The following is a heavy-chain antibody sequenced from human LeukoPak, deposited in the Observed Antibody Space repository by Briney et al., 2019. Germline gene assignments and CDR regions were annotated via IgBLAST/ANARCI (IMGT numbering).Heavy chain of an antibody. CDR2: ISTISRYI. J-gene: IGHJ4*02. CDR3: ARESDFWSGYPYTSFDY. Sequence: GSLRLSCAASGFTFSSYTMNWVPQAPGKGLEWVSSISTISRYIYYADSVKGRFTISRDNAKNSLYLQMNSLRDEDTAVYYCARESDFWSGYPYTSFDYWGQGTLVTVSS. D-gene: IGHD3-3*01. CDR1: GFTFSSYT. V-gene: IGHV3-21*01.